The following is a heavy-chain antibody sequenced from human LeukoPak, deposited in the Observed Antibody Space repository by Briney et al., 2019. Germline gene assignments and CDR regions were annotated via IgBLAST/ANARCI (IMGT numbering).Heavy chain of an antibody. CDR1: RFTFNDYA. V-gene: IGHV3-23*01. Sequence: PGGSLRLSCAASRFTFNDYAMNWVRQAPGKGLEWVSTIRGRGTGTYYADSVKGRFTISRDKSRNTLHLQMDSLRADDTAVYYCATSYSSSSGPFDSWGQGTLVTVSS. CDR3: ATSYSSSSGPFDS. CDR2: IRGRGTGT. J-gene: IGHJ4*02. D-gene: IGHD6-6*01.